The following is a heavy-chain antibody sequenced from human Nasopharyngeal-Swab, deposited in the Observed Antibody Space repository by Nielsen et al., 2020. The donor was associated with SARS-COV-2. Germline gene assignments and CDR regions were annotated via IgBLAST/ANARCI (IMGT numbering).Heavy chain of an antibody. D-gene: IGHD2-2*01. CDR1: GFTFNTYA. J-gene: IGHJ4*02. Sequence: GESLKISCAASGFTFNTYARSWVRQAPGKGLEWVSVISGSDYSTKYADSVKGRFTISRDNSKNTVNLQMNSLRAEDTAIYYCANLYPNYFDYWGQGTLVTVSS. V-gene: IGHV3-23*01. CDR3: ANLYPNYFDY. CDR2: ISGSDYST.